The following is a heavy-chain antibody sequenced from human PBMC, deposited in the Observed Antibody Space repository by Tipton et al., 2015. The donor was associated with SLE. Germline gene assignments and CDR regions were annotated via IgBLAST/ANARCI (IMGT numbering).Heavy chain of an antibody. Sequence: QLVQSGAEVKKPGASVKVSCKASGYTFTSSPMHWVRQAPGQRLEWMGWINPANGDTKYSQKFQGRVTITRDTSASTAYMELTSLRSEDTAMYYCSRPLGYSGYDYSSGYWGQGTLVTVSS. J-gene: IGHJ4*02. V-gene: IGHV1-3*01. D-gene: IGHD5-12*01. CDR2: INPANGDT. CDR1: GYTFTSSP. CDR3: SRPLGYSGYDYSSGY.